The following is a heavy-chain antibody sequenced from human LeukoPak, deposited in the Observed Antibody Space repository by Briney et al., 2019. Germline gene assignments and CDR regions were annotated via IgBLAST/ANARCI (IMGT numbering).Heavy chain of an antibody. V-gene: IGHV4-59*02. D-gene: IGHD6-19*01. J-gene: IGHJ4*02. CDR2: IHSSGST. CDR1: GGSVTSYY. CDR3: ARARSRWNYFDY. Sequence: SETLSLTCTVSGGSVTSYYWSCIRQPPGKGLEWIGHIHSSGSTNYNPSLKSRVTISIDTSKNRFSLNLSSVTAADTAVYYCARARSRWNYFDYWGQGSLVTVSS.